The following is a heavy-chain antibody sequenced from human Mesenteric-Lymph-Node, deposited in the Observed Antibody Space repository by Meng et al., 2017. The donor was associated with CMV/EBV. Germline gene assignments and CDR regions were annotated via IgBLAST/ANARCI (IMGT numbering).Heavy chain of an antibody. D-gene: IGHD2-2*01. J-gene: IGHJ6*02. V-gene: IGHV1-2*02. CDR3: ARESGCSSTSCRYYYYYGMDV. CDR2: INPNSGGT. Sequence: ASVKVSCKASGYTFTGYYMHWVRQAPGQVLEWMGWINPNSGGTNYAQKFQGRVTMTRDTSISTAYMELSRLRSDDTAVYYCARESGCSSTSCRYYYYYGMDVWGQGTTVTVSS. CDR1: GYTFTGYY.